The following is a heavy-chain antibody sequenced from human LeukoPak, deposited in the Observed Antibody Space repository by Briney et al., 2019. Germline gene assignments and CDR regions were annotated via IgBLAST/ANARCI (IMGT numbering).Heavy chain of an antibody. D-gene: IGHD3-16*02. CDR3: AREGITFGGVIDY. CDR1: GFTFSSYG. Sequence: PGRSLRLSCAASGFTFSSYGMHWVRRAPGKGLEWVAVIWYDGSNKYYADSVKGRFTISRDNSKNTLYLQMNSLRAEDTAVYYCAREGITFGGVIDYWGRGTLVTVSS. CDR2: IWYDGSNK. J-gene: IGHJ4*02. V-gene: IGHV3-33*01.